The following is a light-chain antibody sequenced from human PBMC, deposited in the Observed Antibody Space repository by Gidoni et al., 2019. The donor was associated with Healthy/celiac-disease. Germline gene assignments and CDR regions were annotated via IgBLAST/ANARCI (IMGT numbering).Light chain of an antibody. V-gene: IGKV3-11*01. CDR2: DAS. CDR3: QQRSNWIT. CDR1: QSVSSY. Sequence: EIVLTQSPATLSLSPGERATLSCRASQSVSSYLAWYQQNPGQAPRLLIYDASNRATGIPARFSGSGPGTDFTLTISSLEPEDFAVYYCQQRSNWITFXGXTKVEIK. J-gene: IGKJ4*01.